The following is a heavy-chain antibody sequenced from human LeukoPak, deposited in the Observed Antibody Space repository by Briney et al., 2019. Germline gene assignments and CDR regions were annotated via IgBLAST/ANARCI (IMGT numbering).Heavy chain of an antibody. V-gene: IGHV4-39*01. CDR1: GGSISSSSYY. D-gene: IGHD6-6*01. CDR3: ARGDSIAIDY. J-gene: IGHJ4*02. Sequence: PSETLSLTCTVSGGSISSSSYYWGWIRQPPGKGLEWIGSIYYSGSTYYNPSLKSRVTISVDTSKNQFSLKLSSVTAADTAVYYCARGDSIAIDYWGQGTLVTVSS. CDR2: IYYSGST.